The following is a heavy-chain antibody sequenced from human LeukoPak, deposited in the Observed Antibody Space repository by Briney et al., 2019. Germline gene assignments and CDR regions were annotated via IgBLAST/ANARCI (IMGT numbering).Heavy chain of an antibody. CDR1: GFTFSSYA. Sequence: GGSLRLSCAASGFTFSSYAMSWVRQAPGKGLEWVSAISGSGGSTYYADSVKGRFTISRDNSENTLYLQMNSLRAEDTAVYYCAKADYDFWSGSNYFDYWGQGTLVTVSS. CDR2: ISGSGGST. V-gene: IGHV3-23*01. J-gene: IGHJ4*02. D-gene: IGHD3-3*01. CDR3: AKADYDFWSGSNYFDY.